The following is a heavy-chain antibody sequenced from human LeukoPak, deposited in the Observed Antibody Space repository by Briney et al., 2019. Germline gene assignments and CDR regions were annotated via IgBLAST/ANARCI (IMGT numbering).Heavy chain of an antibody. CDR3: ARHVRDGGSLLTYYYYYYMDV. Sequence: PSETLSLTCAVYGGSFSGYYWSWIRQPPGKGLEWIGEINHSGSTNYNPSLKSRVTISVDTSKNQFSLKLSSVTTADTAVYYCARHVRDGGSLLTYYYYYYMDVWGKGTTVTISS. J-gene: IGHJ6*03. CDR2: INHSGST. V-gene: IGHV4-34*01. D-gene: IGHD1-26*01. CDR1: GGSFSGYY.